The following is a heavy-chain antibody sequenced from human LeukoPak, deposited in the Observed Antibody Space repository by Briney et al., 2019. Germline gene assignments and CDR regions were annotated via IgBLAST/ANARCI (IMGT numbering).Heavy chain of an antibody. Sequence: GESLKISCKGSGYSFTSYWIGWVRQVPGKGLEWMGIIYPNASDTRYSPSFRGQVTISADKSIATAYLRWNSLKASDTAMYYCALSSGAYDSAGYFDYWGQGTLVTVSS. D-gene: IGHD3-22*01. CDR3: ALSSGAYDSAGYFDY. V-gene: IGHV5-51*01. CDR1: GYSFTSYW. CDR2: IYPNASDT. J-gene: IGHJ4*02.